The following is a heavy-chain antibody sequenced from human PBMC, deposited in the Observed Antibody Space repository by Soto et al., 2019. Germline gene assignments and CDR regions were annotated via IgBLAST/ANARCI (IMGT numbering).Heavy chain of an antibody. CDR1: GYTFTSYD. Sequence: ASVKVSCKASGYTFTSYDINWVRQATGQGLEWMGWMNPNSGNTGYAQKFQGRVTMTRNTSISTAYMELSSLRSEDTAVYYCARLTYYDFWSGSLLNAFDIWGQGTMVTV. CDR2: MNPNSGNT. V-gene: IGHV1-8*01. J-gene: IGHJ3*02. D-gene: IGHD3-3*01. CDR3: ARLTYYDFWSGSLLNAFDI.